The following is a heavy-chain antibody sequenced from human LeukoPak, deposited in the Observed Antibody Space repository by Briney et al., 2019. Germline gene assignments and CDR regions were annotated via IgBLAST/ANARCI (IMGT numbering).Heavy chain of an antibody. CDR2: INPNSDGT. J-gene: IGHJ4*02. V-gene: IGHV1-2*02. Sequence: ASVKVSCKASGYTFTDYYMHWVRQAPGQGLEWMGWINPNSDGTNYAQKFQGRVTMTRDTSISTAYMELSRLRSDDTAVYFCARELSPTGYASGWYIVGSDYWGQGTLVTVSS. CDR3: ARELSPTGYASGWYIVGSDY. D-gene: IGHD6-19*01. CDR1: GYTFTDYY.